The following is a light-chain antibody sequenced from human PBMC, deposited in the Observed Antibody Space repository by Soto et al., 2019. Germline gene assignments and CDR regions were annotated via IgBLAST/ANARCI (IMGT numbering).Light chain of an antibody. V-gene: IGKV1-39*01. CDR3: QKSYSTPIT. CDR2: AAS. J-gene: IGKJ5*01. CDR1: QSISTY. Sequence: DIRMTQSPSSLSASVGDRVTITCRASQSISTYLIWYQQKPGKAPKLLIYAASSLQSGVPSRFSGSGSGTDFTLTISSLQPEDFATYYCQKSYSTPITFGQGTRLEIK.